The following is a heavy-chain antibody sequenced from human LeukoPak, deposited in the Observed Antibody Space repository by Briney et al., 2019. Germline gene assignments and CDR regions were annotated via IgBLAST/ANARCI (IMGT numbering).Heavy chain of an antibody. Sequence: PSETLSLTCTVSGGSISSNSYYWGWIRQPPGKGLEWIGSIYYSGSTYYNPSLKSRVTISVDTSKNQFSLKLSSVTAADTAVYYCARLADDWTGYSPYEWFDPWGQGTLVTVSS. J-gene: IGHJ5*02. D-gene: IGHD3/OR15-3a*01. CDR1: GGSISSNSYY. V-gene: IGHV4-39*07. CDR3: ARLADDWTGYSPYEWFDP. CDR2: IYYSGST.